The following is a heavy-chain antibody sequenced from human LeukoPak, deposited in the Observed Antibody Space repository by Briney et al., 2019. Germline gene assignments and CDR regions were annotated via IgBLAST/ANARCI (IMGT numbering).Heavy chain of an antibody. V-gene: IGHV1-69*05. J-gene: IGHJ6*03. D-gene: IGHD4-11*01. Sequence: GASVKVSCKASGGTFSSYAISWVRQAPGQGLEWMGGIIPIFGTANYAQKFQGRVTITTDESTSTAYMELSSLRSEDTAVYYCAREMTTVIHGYYYYYMDVWGKGTTVTVSS. CDR2: IIPIFGTA. CDR3: AREMTTVIHGYYYYYMDV. CDR1: GGTFSSYA.